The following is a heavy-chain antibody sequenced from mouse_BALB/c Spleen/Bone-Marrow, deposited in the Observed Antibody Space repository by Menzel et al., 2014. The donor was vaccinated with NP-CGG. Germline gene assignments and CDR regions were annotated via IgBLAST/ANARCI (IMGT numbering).Heavy chain of an antibody. CDR3: ANYYYGSSLFAY. V-gene: IGHV14-3*02. J-gene: IGHJ3*01. D-gene: IGHD1-1*01. CDR1: GFNIXDTY. Sequence: EVQLQQSGAELVKPGASVKLSCTASGFNIXDTYMHWVKQRPVQGLEWIGRIDPANGNTKYDPKFQGKATITADTSSNTAYLQLSSLTSEDTAVYYCANYYYGSSLFAYWGQGTLVTVSA. CDR2: IDPANGNT.